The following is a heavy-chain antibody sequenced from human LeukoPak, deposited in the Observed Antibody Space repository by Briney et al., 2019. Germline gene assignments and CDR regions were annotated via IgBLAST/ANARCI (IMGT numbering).Heavy chain of an antibody. D-gene: IGHD3-10*01. J-gene: IGHJ6*03. CDR1: GVSISSSNSY. CDR2: IYYSGST. CDR3: ARVRGVIRNIYYYYYMDV. V-gene: IGHV4-61*05. Sequence: SETLSLTCTVSGVSISSSNSYWGWIRQPPGKGLEWIGYIYYSGSTNYNPSLKSRVTIPVDTSKNQFSLKLSSVTAADTAVYYCARVRGVIRNIYYYYYMDVWGKGTTVTVSS.